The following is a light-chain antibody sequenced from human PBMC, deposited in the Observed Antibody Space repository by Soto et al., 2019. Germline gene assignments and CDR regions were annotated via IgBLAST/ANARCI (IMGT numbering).Light chain of an antibody. CDR2: GAS. V-gene: IGKV3-20*01. CDR1: QSVSGNF. Sequence: ETVLTQSPGTLAFSPGERSTLSCRASQSVSGNFLAWYQQKPGQTPRLIIYGASSRATGIPDRFTGSGSGTDFTLTISRLEPEDFAVFYCQQYDSSQTFGQGTKVDIK. J-gene: IGKJ1*01. CDR3: QQYDSSQT.